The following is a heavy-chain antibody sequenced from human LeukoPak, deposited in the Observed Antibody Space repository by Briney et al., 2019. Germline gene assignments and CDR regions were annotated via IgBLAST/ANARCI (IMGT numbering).Heavy chain of an antibody. CDR1: GYTYSNYY. D-gene: IGHD5-24*01. CDR2: INPTAGNT. J-gene: IGHJ3*02. CDR3: ARIRDGCNDAYDI. V-gene: IGHV1-46*01. Sequence: ASVKVSCKASGYTYSNYYLHWVRQAPGQGLEGMGLINPTAGNTYYAQRFQGRVTMTRNTSTSTVYMELSSLRSEDTAVYYCARIRDGCNDAYDIWGQGTMVTVPS.